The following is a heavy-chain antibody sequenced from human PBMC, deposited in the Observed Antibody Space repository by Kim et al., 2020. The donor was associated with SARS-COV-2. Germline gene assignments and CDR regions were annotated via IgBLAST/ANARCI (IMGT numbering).Heavy chain of an antibody. CDR2: ISSDGSNN. V-gene: IGHV3-33*05. J-gene: IGHJ4*01. CDR3: ARVFPGYDTVWGYFDY. D-gene: IGHD3-22*01. CDR1: GFTFRING. Sequence: GGSLRLSCAASGFTFRINGMHWVRQAPGKGLEWVALISSDGSNNYYADSVRGRFTISRDNSKNTLDLQMNSLRVEDTAVYYCARVFPGYDTVWGYFDYWG.